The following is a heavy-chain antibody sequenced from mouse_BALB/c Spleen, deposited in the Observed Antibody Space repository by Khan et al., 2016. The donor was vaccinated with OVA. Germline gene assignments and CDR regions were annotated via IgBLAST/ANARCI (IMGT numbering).Heavy chain of an antibody. CDR1: GYSFITYW. V-gene: IGHV1-7*01. Sequence: QVQLQQSGAELAKPGASLKMSCTASGYSFITYWIHWVKQRPGQGLEWIGYIDPSTGYAEYNQKFTDKATLTAEKSSSTAYMQLTSLTSEDSAVYYCARRGLNGIFVYWGQGTLVTVSA. CDR2: IDPSTGYA. J-gene: IGHJ3*01. CDR3: ARRGLNGIFVY. D-gene: IGHD1-3*01.